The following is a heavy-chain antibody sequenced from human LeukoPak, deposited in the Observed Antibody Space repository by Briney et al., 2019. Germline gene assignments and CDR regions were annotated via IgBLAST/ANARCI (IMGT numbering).Heavy chain of an antibody. CDR2: FYNSGST. J-gene: IGHJ4*02. CDR3: ARAQRGNSKTYYFDY. V-gene: IGHV4-4*09. Sequence: SETLSLTCTVSGGSVNSHHWSWTRQPPGKGMEWIGTFYNSGSTAYNPSLKSRVTISVDTSKNQFSLKLSSVTAADTAVYYCARAQRGNSKTYYFDYWGQGTLVTVSS. D-gene: IGHD2/OR15-2a*01. CDR1: GGSVNSHH.